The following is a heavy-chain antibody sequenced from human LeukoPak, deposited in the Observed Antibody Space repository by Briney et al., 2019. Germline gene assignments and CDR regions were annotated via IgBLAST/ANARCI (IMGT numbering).Heavy chain of an antibody. CDR1: GFTFSSYA. Sequence: PGGSLRLSCAASGFTFSSYAVLWVRQAPGKGLEWVALISYDGSNKYDADSVKGRFTISRDNSKNTLYLQMNSLRGDDTAVYFCASGAFSGSYPTSYFDYWGQGTLVTVSS. CDR3: ASGAFSGSYPTSYFDY. D-gene: IGHD1-26*01. CDR2: ISYDGSNK. V-gene: IGHV3-30*03. J-gene: IGHJ4*02.